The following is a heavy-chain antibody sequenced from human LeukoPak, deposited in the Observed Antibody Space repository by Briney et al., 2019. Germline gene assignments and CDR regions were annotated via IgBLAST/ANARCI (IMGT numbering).Heavy chain of an antibody. Sequence: GGSRRLSCVASGFTFSSDWMSWVRQAPGKGLEWVAHISQDGSETSYVDSVKGRLTISRDNAKNSLFLQMDSLRAEDTAAYYCARDKSYGLDVWGQGTTVIVSS. CDR3: ARDKSYGLDV. J-gene: IGHJ6*02. CDR1: GFTFSSDW. CDR2: ISQDGSET. V-gene: IGHV3-7*01.